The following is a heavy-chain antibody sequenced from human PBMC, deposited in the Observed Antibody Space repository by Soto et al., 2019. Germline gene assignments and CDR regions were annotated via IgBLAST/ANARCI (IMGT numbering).Heavy chain of an antibody. CDR1: GFTFSSYG. CDR2: ISYDGSNK. CDR3: AKDGPRGDGYNYGPYYYGMDV. Sequence: QVQLVESGGGVVQPGRSLRLSCAASGFTFSSYGMHWVRQAPGKGLEWVAVISYDGSNKYYADSVKGRFTISRDNSKNTLYLQMNSLRAEDTAVYYCAKDGPRGDGYNYGPYYYGMDVWGQGTTVTVSS. J-gene: IGHJ6*02. V-gene: IGHV3-30*18. D-gene: IGHD5-12*01.